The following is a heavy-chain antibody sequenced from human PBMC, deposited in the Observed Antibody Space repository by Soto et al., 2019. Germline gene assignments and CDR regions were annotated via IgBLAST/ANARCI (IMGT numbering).Heavy chain of an antibody. CDR2: LSGSGTST. CDR1: GFSFVNYA. V-gene: IGHV3-21*06. Sequence: GGSLRLSCAASGFSFVNYAMNWVRQAPGKGLEWVSGLSGSGTSTYYADSMKGRFTISRDNGKNSLYLEMHSLRAEDTAVYYCARESEDLTSNFDYWGQGTLVTVSS. CDR3: ARESEDLTSNFDY. J-gene: IGHJ4*02.